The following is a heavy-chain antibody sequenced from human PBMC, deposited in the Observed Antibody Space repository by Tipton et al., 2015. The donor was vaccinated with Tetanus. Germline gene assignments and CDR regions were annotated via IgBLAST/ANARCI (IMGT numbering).Heavy chain of an antibody. Sequence: LRLSCAASGFTFDDYAMHWVRQAPGKGLEWIGYIYYSGSTNYNPSLKSRVTISVDTSKNQFSLKLSSVTAADTAVYYCARDRGVTSPFGSYYYGMDVWGQGTTVTVSS. CDR3: ARDRGVTSPFGSYYYGMDV. D-gene: IGHD2-21*02. CDR1: GFTFDDYA. J-gene: IGHJ6*02. CDR2: IYYSGST. V-gene: IGHV4-59*01.